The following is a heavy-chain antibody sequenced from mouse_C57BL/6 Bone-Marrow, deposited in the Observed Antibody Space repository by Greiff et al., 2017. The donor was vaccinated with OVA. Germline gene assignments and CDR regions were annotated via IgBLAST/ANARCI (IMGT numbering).Heavy chain of an antibody. CDR1: GYTFTDHT. D-gene: IGHD2-2*01. J-gene: IGHJ2*01. Sequence: VQGVESDAELVKPGASVKISCKVSGYTFTDHTIHWMKQRPEQGLEWIGYIYPRDGSTKYNEKFKGKATLTADKSSSTAYMQLNSLTSEDSAVYFCAIYLLGLRRGYYFDYWGQGTTLTVSS. V-gene: IGHV1-78*01. CDR2: IYPRDGST. CDR3: AIYLLGLRRGYYFDY.